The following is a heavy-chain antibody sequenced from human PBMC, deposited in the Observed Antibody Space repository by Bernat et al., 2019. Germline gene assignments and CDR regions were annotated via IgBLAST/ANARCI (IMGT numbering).Heavy chain of an antibody. CDR3: ARDRVVVAGGWFDP. J-gene: IGHJ5*02. Sequence: EVQLVESGGGLIQPGGSLRLSCAASGFTVSSNYMSWVRQAPGKGLEWVSVIYSGGSTYYADSVQGRFTISRDNSKNTLYLQMNSLRAEDTAVYYCARDRVVVAGGWFDPWGQGTLVTVSS. CDR1: GFTVSSNY. V-gene: IGHV3-53*01. D-gene: IGHD2-15*01. CDR2: IYSGGST.